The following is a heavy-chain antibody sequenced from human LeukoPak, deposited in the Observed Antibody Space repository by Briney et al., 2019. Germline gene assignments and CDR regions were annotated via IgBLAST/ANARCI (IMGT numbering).Heavy chain of an antibody. CDR1: GGSFSGYY. CDR2: INHCGST. CDR3: ARGNFYIAAAGTRWFDP. V-gene: IGHV4-34*01. J-gene: IGHJ5*02. D-gene: IGHD6-13*01. Sequence: PSETLSLTCAVYGGSFSGYYWSWIRQPPGKGLEWIGEINHCGSTNYNPSLKSRVAISVDTSKNQFSLKLSPVTAADTAVYYCARGNFYIAAAGTRWFDPWGQGTLVTVSS.